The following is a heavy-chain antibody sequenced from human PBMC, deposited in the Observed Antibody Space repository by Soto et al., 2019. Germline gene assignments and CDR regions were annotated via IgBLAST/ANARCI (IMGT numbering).Heavy chain of an antibody. CDR2: TYNSRST. CDR1: GGSISSYY. J-gene: IGHJ5*02. V-gene: IGHV4-59*06. CDR3: ARDPSP. Sequence: TSETLSLTCTVSGGSISSYYWSWIRQRPGKGLEWIGYTYNSRSTYYNPSLGSRITISVDTSKNQFSLKLSSVTAADTAVYYCARDPSPWGQGTLVTVSS.